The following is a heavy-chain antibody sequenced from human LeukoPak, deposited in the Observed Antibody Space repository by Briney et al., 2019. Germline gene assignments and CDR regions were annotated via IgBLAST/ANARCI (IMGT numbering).Heavy chain of an antibody. CDR3: AREYDYGDYFDY. D-gene: IGHD4-17*01. J-gene: IGHJ4*02. Sequence: GGSLRLSCAASGFTFSNYWMHWVRQAPGKGLVWVSRINSDGINTSYADSVKGRFTISRDNAKNTLNLQMNSLRAEDTAVYYCAREYDYGDYFDYWGQGTLVTVSS. CDR2: INSDGINT. V-gene: IGHV3-74*01. CDR1: GFTFSNYW.